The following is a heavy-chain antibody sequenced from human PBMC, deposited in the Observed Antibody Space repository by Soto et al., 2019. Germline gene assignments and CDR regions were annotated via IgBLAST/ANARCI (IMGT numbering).Heavy chain of an antibody. V-gene: IGHV3-15*07. J-gene: IGHJ4*02. Sequence: EVQLVDSGGGLVKPGGSLRLSCAASGFVFRNAWINLVPQAPGKGLGWVGRIKSGGATDFAALARGRFAITRDDSRNMAYMQMNNLDTEDTAVYYCTTDSYSTIIDVRFDFWGQGALVTVSS. CDR2: IKSGGAT. CDR1: GFVFRNAW. D-gene: IGHD3-22*01. CDR3: TTDSYSTIIDVRFDF.